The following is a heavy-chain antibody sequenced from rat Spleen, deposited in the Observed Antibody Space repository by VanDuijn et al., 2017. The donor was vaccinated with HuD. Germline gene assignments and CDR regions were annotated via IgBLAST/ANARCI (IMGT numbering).Heavy chain of an antibody. CDR3: VRQRNSGGEIYFDF. D-gene: IGHD4-4*01. V-gene: IGHV5-22*01. J-gene: IGHJ4*01. CDR1: GFNFSDYY. Sequence: EVQLVESGGGLVQPGRSLKLSCAASGFNFSDYYMAWVRQAPKKGLEWVASISYDGSNTYYPDSVKGRFTISRDNAKSSLYLQINSLKSEDTATYYCVRQRNSGGEIYFDFWGQGASVTVSS. CDR2: ISYDGSNT.